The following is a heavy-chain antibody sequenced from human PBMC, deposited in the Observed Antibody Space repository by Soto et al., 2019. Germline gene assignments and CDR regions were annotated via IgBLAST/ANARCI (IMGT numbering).Heavy chain of an antibody. CDR1: GFTFSRQA. J-gene: IGHJ4*02. D-gene: IGHD2-15*01. CDR2: IWYHGVDK. CDR3: ATGFLGLCTGGNCPLDS. V-gene: IGHV3-33*01. Sequence: QVQLVESGGGVVQPERSLRLSCAPSGFTFSRQAMHWVRQAPGRGLEWVAVIWYHGVDKYYADSVKGRFTISRDNSKNTVYLQMNSLRGEDTAVYYCATGFLGLCTGGNCPLDSWGQGSLVTVSS.